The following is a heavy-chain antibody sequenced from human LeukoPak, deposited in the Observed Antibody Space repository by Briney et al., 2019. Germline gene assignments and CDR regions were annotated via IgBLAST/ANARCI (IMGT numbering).Heavy chain of an antibody. D-gene: IGHD4-17*01. CDR2: IKQDGSEK. CDR3: AKVLREAQFYGDYLGYAFDI. CDR1: GFTFSSYW. J-gene: IGHJ3*02. Sequence: PGGSLRLSCAASGFTFSSYWMSWVRQAPGKGLEWVANIKQDGSEKYYVDSVKGRFTISRDNAKNSLYLQMNSLRAEDTALYYCAKVLREAQFYGDYLGYAFDIWGQGTMVTVSS. V-gene: IGHV3-7*03.